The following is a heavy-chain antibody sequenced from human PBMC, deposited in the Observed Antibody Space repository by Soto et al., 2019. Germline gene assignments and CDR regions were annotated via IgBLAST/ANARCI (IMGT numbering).Heavy chain of an antibody. CDR1: GYTFTSYG. J-gene: IGHJ5*02. CDR2: ISAYNGNT. Sequence: QVQLVQSGAEVKKPGASVKVSCKASGYTFTSYGISWVRQAPGQGLEWMGWISAYNGNTNYAQKLQGRVTMTTDTSTSTADMELRSLRSDDTAVYYCARGAIVVVVAATSWFDPWGQGTLVTVSS. D-gene: IGHD2-15*01. CDR3: ARGAIVVVVAATSWFDP. V-gene: IGHV1-18*01.